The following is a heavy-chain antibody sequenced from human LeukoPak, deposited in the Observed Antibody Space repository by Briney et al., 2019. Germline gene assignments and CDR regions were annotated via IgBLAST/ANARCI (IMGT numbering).Heavy chain of an antibody. Sequence: GGSLRLSCAASGFTFSSYWMHWVRQAPGKGLVWVSRIKSDGSSTSYADSVKGRFTISRDNAKNTLYLQMNSLRAEDTAVYYYARRSAARDAFDIWGQGTMVTGSS. V-gene: IGHV3-74*01. J-gene: IGHJ3*02. CDR2: IKSDGSST. CDR3: ARRSAARDAFDI. CDR1: GFTFSSYW. D-gene: IGHD6-6*01.